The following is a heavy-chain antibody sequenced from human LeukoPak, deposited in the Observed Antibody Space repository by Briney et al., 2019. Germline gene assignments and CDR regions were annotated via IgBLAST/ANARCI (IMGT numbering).Heavy chain of an antibody. CDR1: GFTFSSYW. CDR3: ATGSGLWSPDY. V-gene: IGHV3-74*01. CDR2: INTDGSST. Sequence: PGGSLRLSCAASGFTFSSYWMHWVRQAPGKGLVWVSRINTDGSSTSYADSVKGRFTISRDNAKNRLYVQMNSLRGEDTAVYYCATGSGLWSPDYWGQGTLVTVSS. D-gene: IGHD5-18*01. J-gene: IGHJ4*02.